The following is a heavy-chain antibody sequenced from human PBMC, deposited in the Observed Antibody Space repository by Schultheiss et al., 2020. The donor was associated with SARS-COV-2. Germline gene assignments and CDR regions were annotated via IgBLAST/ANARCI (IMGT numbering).Heavy chain of an antibody. D-gene: IGHD3-3*01. V-gene: IGHV4-59*01. CDR2: IYYSGST. CDR3: ASGGAGITIFGVVVPFDY. Sequence: SETLSLTCTVSGGSISSYYWSWIRQPPGKGLEWIGYIYYSGSTNYNPSLKSRVTISVDTSKNQFSLKLSSVTAADTAVYYCASGGAGITIFGVVVPFDYWGQGTLVTVSS. CDR1: GGSISSYY. J-gene: IGHJ4*02.